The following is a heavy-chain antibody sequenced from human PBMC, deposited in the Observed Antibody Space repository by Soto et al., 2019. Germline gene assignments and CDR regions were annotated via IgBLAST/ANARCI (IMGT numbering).Heavy chain of an antibody. CDR2: ISGSGGST. CDR1: GFTFSSYA. CDR3: AKGGGGYCSGGSCYSEDY. D-gene: IGHD2-15*01. V-gene: IGHV3-23*01. Sequence: RRLSFAASGFTFSSYAMSWVRQAPGKGLEWVSAISGSGGSTYYADSVKGRFTISRDNSKNTLYLQMNSLRAEDTAVYYCAKGGGGYCSGGSCYSEDYWGQGTLVTVSS. J-gene: IGHJ4*02.